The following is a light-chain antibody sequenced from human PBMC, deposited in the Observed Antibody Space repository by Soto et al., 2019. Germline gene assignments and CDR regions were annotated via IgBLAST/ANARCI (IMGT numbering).Light chain of an antibody. CDR1: SSNIGAGYD. Sequence: QSVLTQPPSVSGAPGQRVTISCTGSSSNIGAGYDVHWYQQLPGTAPKLLIYGNSNRPSGVPDRFSGSKSGTSASLAITGLQAEDEADYYCQSYDSSLSGYVFGXGTNVTVL. J-gene: IGLJ1*01. CDR3: QSYDSSLSGYV. CDR2: GNS. V-gene: IGLV1-40*01.